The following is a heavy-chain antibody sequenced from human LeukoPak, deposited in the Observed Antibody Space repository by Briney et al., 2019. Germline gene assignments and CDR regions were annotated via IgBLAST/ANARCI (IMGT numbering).Heavy chain of an antibody. J-gene: IGHJ4*02. V-gene: IGHV3-23*01. CDR3: AKGRTYDRSPTEDY. Sequence: GGSLRLSCAASGFTFSSYDMSWVRQAPGKELERVSAISGSGGSTYYAGSVKGRFTISRDNSKNTLYLQMNSLRAEDTAVYYCAKGRTYDRSPTEDYWGQGTLVTVSS. CDR1: GFTFSSYD. D-gene: IGHD3-3*01. CDR2: ISGSGGST.